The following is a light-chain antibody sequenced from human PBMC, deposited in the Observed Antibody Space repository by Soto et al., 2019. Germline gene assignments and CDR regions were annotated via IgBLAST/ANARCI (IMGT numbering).Light chain of an antibody. CDR2: DNS. CDR1: NSNIENNF. CDR3: GTWDSSLSAVV. V-gene: IGLV1-51*01. J-gene: IGLJ1*01. Sequence: QSVLSQPPSLSAGPGQKVTISCYGSNSNIENNFVSWFRQFPGAAPDLLIFDNSNRPSGIPDRFSGSKSGSSATLAISGLQAGGEAHYYCGTWDSSLSAVVFGTGTKVTVL.